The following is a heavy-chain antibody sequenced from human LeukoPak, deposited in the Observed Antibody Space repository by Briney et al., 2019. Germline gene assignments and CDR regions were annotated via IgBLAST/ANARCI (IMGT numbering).Heavy chain of an antibody. Sequence: GGSLRLSCTASGFTFSDYWMTWVRQAPGKGPGGVATIKQDGSQRYYVDSVRGRFTISRDNAKNSLFLQMNGLRAEDTAVYYCARRGGSSSRRSPIDYWGQGTLVTVSS. CDR3: ARRGGSSSRRSPIDY. D-gene: IGHD6-6*01. CDR1: GFTFSDYW. J-gene: IGHJ4*02. CDR2: IKQDGSQR. V-gene: IGHV3-7*01.